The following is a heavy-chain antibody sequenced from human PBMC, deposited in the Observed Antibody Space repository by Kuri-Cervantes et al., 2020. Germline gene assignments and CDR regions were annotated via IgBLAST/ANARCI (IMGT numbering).Heavy chain of an antibody. D-gene: IGHD3-9*01. CDR3: ARWTGDLYYDILTGYYKSYYYYGMDV. Sequence: SETLSLTCAVYGGSFSGYYWSWIRQPPGKGLEWIGEINHSGSTNYNPSLKSRVTISVDRSKNQFSLKLSSVTAADTAVYYCARWTGDLYYDILTGYYKSYYYYGMDVWGQGTTVTVSS. J-gene: IGHJ6*02. V-gene: IGHV4-34*01. CDR2: INHSGST. CDR1: GGSFSGYY.